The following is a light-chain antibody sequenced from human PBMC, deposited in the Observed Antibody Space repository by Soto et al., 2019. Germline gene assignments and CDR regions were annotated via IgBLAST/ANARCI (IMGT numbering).Light chain of an antibody. CDR3: QHRDNWSYI. CDR1: QGIGDT. Sequence: VVMTQSPATLSVSPWEGVTLSCRASQGIGDTLAWYQHKPGQTPRLLIYDTSARATGVPARFSGSRSGTDYTLTISSLEAEDFAVYYCQHRDNWSYIFGQGTKVDIK. V-gene: IGKV3-15*01. J-gene: IGKJ2*01. CDR2: DTS.